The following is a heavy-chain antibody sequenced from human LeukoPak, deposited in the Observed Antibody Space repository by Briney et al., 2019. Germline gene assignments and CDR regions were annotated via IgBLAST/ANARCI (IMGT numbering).Heavy chain of an antibody. V-gene: IGHV3-23*01. CDR1: GFIFSSSV. CDR3: AKGSAGAGSYRPFDY. J-gene: IGHJ4*02. CDR2: INSRSGTT. Sequence: PGGSLRLSCAASGFIFSSSVMSWVRQAPGKGLEWVSAINSRSGTTYAESVKGRFTISRDNSKNTLYLQMNTLRAEDTAIYYCAKGSAGAGSYRPFDYWGQGTLVTVS. D-gene: IGHD3-10*01.